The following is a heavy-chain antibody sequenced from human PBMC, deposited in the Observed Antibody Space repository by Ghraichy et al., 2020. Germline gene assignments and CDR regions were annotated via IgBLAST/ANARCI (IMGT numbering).Heavy chain of an antibody. V-gene: IGHV3-53*01. Sequence: GGSLRLSCAASGFTVSSNFMNWVRQAPGKGLEWVSVIYSGGSTYYADSVKGWFTISRDNSKNTLYLQMNSLRAEDTAVYYCARELGTPWGQGTLVTVSS. J-gene: IGHJ5*02. CDR2: IYSGGST. CDR3: ARELGTP. D-gene: IGHD1-1*01. CDR1: GFTVSSNF.